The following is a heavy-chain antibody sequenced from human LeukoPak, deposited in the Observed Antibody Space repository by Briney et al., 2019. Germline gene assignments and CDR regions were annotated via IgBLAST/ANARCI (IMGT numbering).Heavy chain of an antibody. CDR1: GITFSDYW. Sequence: GGSLRLSCAASGITFSDYWMSWVRQAPGKGPEWVANIKDDGSEKDYMGSVKGRFTISRDNAKNSLYLQMNSLRAEDTAVYYCARIYGANSKYYFDYWGQGTLVTVSS. CDR2: IKDDGSEK. D-gene: IGHD4-23*01. V-gene: IGHV3-7*01. J-gene: IGHJ4*02. CDR3: ARIYGANSKYYFDY.